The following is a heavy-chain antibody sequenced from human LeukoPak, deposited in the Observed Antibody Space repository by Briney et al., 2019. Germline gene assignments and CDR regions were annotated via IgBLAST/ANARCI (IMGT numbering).Heavy chain of an antibody. J-gene: IGHJ4*02. CDR3: TDLGSRD. Sequence: GGSLRLSCAASGFTFSSAWMTWVRQAPGKGLEWVATIKDDGSDKYYVDSVKGRFTISRDNAKKSLWLQMNSLRVEDTAMYYCTDLGSRDWGQGTLVTVSS. CDR2: IKDDGSDK. CDR1: GFTFSSAW. V-gene: IGHV3-7*01. D-gene: IGHD3-16*01.